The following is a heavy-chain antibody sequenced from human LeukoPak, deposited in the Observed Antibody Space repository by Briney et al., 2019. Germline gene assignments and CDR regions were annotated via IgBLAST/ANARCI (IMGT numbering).Heavy chain of an antibody. J-gene: IGHJ6*03. CDR2: IIPIFGTA. Sequence: SVKVSCKASGGTFSSYAISWVRQAPGQGLEWMGGIIPIFGTANYAQKFQGRVTITADESTSTAYMELSSLRSEDTAVYYCARDDKGDTMVRGVIITSYYYMDVWGKGTTVTVSS. CDR3: ARDDKGDTMVRGVIITSYYYMDV. D-gene: IGHD3-10*01. CDR1: GGTFSSYA. V-gene: IGHV1-69*13.